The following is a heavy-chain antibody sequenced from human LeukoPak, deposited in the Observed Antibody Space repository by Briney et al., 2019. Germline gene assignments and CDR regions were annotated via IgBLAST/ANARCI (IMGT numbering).Heavy chain of an antibody. J-gene: IGHJ6*02. CDR2: IYYSGST. Sequence: SETLSLTCTVSGGSIDSGDYYWGWIRQPPGKGLEWIGYIYYSGSTYYNPSLKSRVTISVDTSKNQFSLKLSSVTAADTAVYYCATSYCSSTSCLSDYYYGMDVWGQGTTVTVSS. V-gene: IGHV4-30-4*08. CDR1: GGSIDSGDYY. D-gene: IGHD2-2*01. CDR3: ATSYCSSTSCLSDYYYGMDV.